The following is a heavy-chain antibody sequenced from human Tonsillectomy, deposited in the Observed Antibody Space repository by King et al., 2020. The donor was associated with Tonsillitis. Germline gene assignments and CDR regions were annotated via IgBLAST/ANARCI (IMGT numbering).Heavy chain of an antibody. J-gene: IGHJ6*03. CDR3: ARSRGNYYMDV. V-gene: IGHV1-46*02. CDR2: ITPSSGST. D-gene: IGHD3-10*01. CDR1: GYAFKSYY. Sequence: QLVQSGAEAKKPGASVKGSCKASGYAFKSYYIHWVRQAPGQGLEWMGMITPSSGSTIYAQKFQGRFTMTRDTSTSTVWMELSSLGSEDTVVYYCARSRGNYYMDV.